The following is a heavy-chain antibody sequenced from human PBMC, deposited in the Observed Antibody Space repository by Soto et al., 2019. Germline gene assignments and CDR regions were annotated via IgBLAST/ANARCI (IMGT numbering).Heavy chain of an antibody. V-gene: IGHV1-46*01. Sequence: ASVKVSCKASGYTFTSYYMHWVRQAPGQGLEWMGIINPSGGSTSYAQKFQGRVTMTRDTSTSTVYMELSSLRSEDTAVYYCARAPIWIQLWFYGMDVWGQGTTVTVSS. D-gene: IGHD5-18*01. CDR1: GYTFTSYY. CDR2: INPSGGST. J-gene: IGHJ6*02. CDR3: ARAPIWIQLWFYGMDV.